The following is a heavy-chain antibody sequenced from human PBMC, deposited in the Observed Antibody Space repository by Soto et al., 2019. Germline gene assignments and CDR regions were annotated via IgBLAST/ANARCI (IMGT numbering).Heavy chain of an antibody. V-gene: IGHV3-23*01. D-gene: IGHD6-19*01. Sequence: EVQLLESGGGLVQPGGSLRLSCAASGFIFSSYAMSWVRQAPGKGLEWVSAISGSGGSTYYADSVKGRFTISRDNSKNTRXLQMNSLRAEDTAVYYCAKDGRTHSHSSGWDYFDYWGQGTLVTVSS. CDR2: ISGSGGST. J-gene: IGHJ4*02. CDR3: AKDGRTHSHSSGWDYFDY. CDR1: GFIFSSYA.